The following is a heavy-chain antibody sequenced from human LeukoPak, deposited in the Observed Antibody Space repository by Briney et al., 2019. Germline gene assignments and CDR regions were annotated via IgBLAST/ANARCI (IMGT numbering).Heavy chain of an antibody. CDR3: ARDGRGDYCSGGSCLMFDP. V-gene: IGHV3-7*01. Sequence: GGSLRLSCAASEFTFNNYWMSWVRQAPGKGLEWVANIKQDGSEKYYVDSVKGRFTISRDNAKNSLYLQMNSLRAEDTAVYYCARDGRGDYCSGGSCLMFDPWGQGTLVTVSS. CDR2: IKQDGSEK. D-gene: IGHD2-15*01. CDR1: EFTFNNYW. J-gene: IGHJ5*02.